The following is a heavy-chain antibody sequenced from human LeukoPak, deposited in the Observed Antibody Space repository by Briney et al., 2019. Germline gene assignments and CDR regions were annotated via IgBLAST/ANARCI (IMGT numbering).Heavy chain of an antibody. D-gene: IGHD4-17*01. CDR2: IDHDVSTT. CDR1: GFTFSSYW. Sequence: GGSLRLSCAASGFTFSSYWLHWVRQAPGKGLVWVSRIDHDVSTTSYADSVKGRFTISRDNAKNTLYPQMNSLRAEDTAVYYCAKDPAPPVTTYYYYYGMDVWGQGTTVTASS. J-gene: IGHJ6*02. V-gene: IGHV3-74*01. CDR3: AKDPAPPVTTYYYYYGMDV.